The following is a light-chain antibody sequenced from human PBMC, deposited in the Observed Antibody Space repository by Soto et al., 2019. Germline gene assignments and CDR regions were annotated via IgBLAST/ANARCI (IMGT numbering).Light chain of an antibody. CDR3: QRYNGYSPT. V-gene: IGKV1-5*03. J-gene: IGKJ2*01. Sequence: DIQMTQSPSTLSASVGDRVTITCRASQSISSLAWYQQKPGKAPKLLIYKASSLKSGVPSRFSGSGSATEFTLTISSLQPDDFATYYCQRYNGYSPTFGQGTSLEIK. CDR2: KAS. CDR1: QSISS.